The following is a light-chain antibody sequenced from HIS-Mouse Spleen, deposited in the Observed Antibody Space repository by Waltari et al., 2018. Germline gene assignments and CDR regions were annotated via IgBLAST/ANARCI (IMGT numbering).Light chain of an antibody. V-gene: IGLV2-14*03. CDR2: DVS. Sequence: QSALTQPASVSGSPGQSITISCPGTSSAVGGYNYVSWYQQHPGKAPKLMIYDVSNRPSGVSNRFSGSKSGNTASLTISGLQAEDEADYYCSSYTSSSTRVFGGGTKLTVL. J-gene: IGLJ3*02. CDR1: SSAVGGYNY. CDR3: SSYTSSSTRV.